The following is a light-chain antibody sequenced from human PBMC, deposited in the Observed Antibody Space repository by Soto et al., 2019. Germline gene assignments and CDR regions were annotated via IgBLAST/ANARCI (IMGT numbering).Light chain of an antibody. Sequence: QSALAQPASVSGSPGQSITISCTGTSSDVGGYNYVSWYQQHPGKAPKLMIYEVSNRPSGVSNRFSGSKSGNTASLTISGLQADDEADYYCISYTVSRSYVFGTGTKVTVL. CDR3: ISYTVSRSYV. V-gene: IGLV2-14*01. J-gene: IGLJ1*01. CDR1: SSDVGGYNY. CDR2: EVS.